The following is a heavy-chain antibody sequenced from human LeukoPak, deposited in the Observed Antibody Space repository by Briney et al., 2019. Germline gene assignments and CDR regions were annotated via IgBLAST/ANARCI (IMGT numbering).Heavy chain of an antibody. V-gene: IGHV4-59*08. D-gene: IGHD2-8*02. CDR2: VHSSGRT. Sequence: SETLSLTCTVSGGSINNFYWSWIRQSPGKGLEWIGYVHSSGRTDYNPSLRSRVSMSADTSKSQLSLRLTSVTTADTAVYFCARHDEECPGEYCFLLSFDYWGPGSLVTVSS. CDR1: GGSINNFY. J-gene: IGHJ4*01. CDR3: ARHDEECPGEYCFLLSFDY.